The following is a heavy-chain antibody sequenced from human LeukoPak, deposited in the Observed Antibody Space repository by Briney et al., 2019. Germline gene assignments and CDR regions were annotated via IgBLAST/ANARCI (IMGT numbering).Heavy chain of an antibody. Sequence: GGSLRLSCAASGFTFSSYWMHWVRQAPGKGLVWVSRIKNDGSSPTYADSVKGRFTISRDNAKNTLYLQMNSLRAEDTAVYCCVSFSYDSDGHTKSGYWGQGALVTVSS. J-gene: IGHJ4*02. CDR1: GFTFSSYW. CDR2: IKNDGSSP. D-gene: IGHD3-22*01. CDR3: VSFSYDSDGHTKSGY. V-gene: IGHV3-74*01.